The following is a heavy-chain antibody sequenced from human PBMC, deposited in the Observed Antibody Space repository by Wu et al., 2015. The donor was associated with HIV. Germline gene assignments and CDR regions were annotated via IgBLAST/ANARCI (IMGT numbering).Heavy chain of an antibody. CDR1: GYTFSAYY. Sequence: VQLVQSETEVKKSGASVKVSCQTSGYTFSAYYIHWVRQAPGRGLEWMGWINPDNGDTKFAQNFQGRSTVTRDTSTTTVNLLLTSLQPNDTATYYCARDQGPGKLVRSTTGFDYWGQGTLVTVSS. J-gene: IGHJ4*02. D-gene: IGHD6-6*01. CDR3: ARDQGPGKLVRSTTGFDY. CDR2: INPDNGDT. V-gene: IGHV1-2*02.